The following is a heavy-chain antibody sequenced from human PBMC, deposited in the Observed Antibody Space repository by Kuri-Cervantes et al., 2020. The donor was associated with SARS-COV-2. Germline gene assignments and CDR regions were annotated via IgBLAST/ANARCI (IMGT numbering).Heavy chain of an antibody. CDR2: LNPDTGNT. D-gene: IGHD3-22*01. V-gene: IGHV1-8*02. Sequence: ASVKVSCKASGYSFSSYDINWVRQAAGQGLEWMGWLNPDTGNTGNAKKFQGRVTMTRDTSTSTVYMELSSLRSEDTAVYYCARDLYYYDSSGTFDYWGQGTLVTVSS. J-gene: IGHJ4*02. CDR3: ARDLYYYDSSGTFDY. CDR1: GYSFSSYD.